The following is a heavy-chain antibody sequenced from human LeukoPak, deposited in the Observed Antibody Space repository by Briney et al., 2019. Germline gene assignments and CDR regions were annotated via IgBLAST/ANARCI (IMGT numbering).Heavy chain of an antibody. CDR1: GFTFSSNW. Sequence: GGSLRLSCATSGFTFSSNWMSWVRHVPGRRLDWVANIKPDGSAQYYAASVKGRFTVSRDNAKNSVYLQMNSLRVEDTAVYYCARANNSSWHNWGQGTLVTVPA. D-gene: IGHD6-13*01. CDR2: IKPDGSAQ. J-gene: IGHJ4*02. CDR3: ARANNSSWHN. V-gene: IGHV3-7*01.